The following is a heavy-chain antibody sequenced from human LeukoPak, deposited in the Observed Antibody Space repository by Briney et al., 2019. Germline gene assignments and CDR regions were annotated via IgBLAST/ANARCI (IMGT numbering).Heavy chain of an antibody. CDR3: ARRSSSEF. CDR1: GYSFSNYW. CDR2: INPGNSDT. D-gene: IGHD6-6*01. J-gene: IGHJ4*02. V-gene: IGHV5-51*01. Sequence: GESLKISCKGSGYSFSNYWIGLVRQMPGKGLEWMAIINPGNSDTKYNPAFQGQVTISADKSISTAYLQWGSLKASDSAMYYCARRSSSEFWGQGTLVTVSS.